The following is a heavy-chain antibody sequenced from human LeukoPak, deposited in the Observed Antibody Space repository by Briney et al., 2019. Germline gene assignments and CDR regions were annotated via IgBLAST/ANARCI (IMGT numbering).Heavy chain of an antibody. CDR2: ISGSGGST. V-gene: IGHV3-23*01. Sequence: GGSLRLSCAASGFTFSSYAMSWVRQAPGKGLKWVSAISGSGGSTYYADSVKGRFTISRDNSKNTLYLQMNSLRAEDTAVYYCARDPSSGWYDYWGQGTLVTVSS. CDR1: GFTFSSYA. CDR3: ARDPSSGWYDY. J-gene: IGHJ4*02. D-gene: IGHD6-19*01.